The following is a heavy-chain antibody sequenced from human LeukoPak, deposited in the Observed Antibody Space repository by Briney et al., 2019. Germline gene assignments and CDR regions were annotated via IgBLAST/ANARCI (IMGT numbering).Heavy chain of an antibody. D-gene: IGHD3-3*01. J-gene: IGHJ6*02. CDR3: ARMLYDFWPWGGYYYGMDV. V-gene: IGHV4-34*01. Sequence: PSETLSLTCAVYGGSFSGYYWSWIRQPPGKGLEWIGEINHSGSTNYNPSLKSRVTISVDTSKNQFSLKLSSVTAADTAVYYCARMLYDFWPWGGYYYGMDVWGQGTTVTVSS. CDR1: GGSFSGYY. CDR2: INHSGST.